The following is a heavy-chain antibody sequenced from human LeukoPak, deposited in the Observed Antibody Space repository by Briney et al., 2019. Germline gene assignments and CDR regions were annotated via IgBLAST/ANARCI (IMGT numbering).Heavy chain of an antibody. J-gene: IGHJ4*02. V-gene: IGHV1-69*13. D-gene: IGHD3-10*01. CDR2: IIPIFGTA. CDR3: ARDYHGSGSLTTFDY. Sequence: SVKVSCKASGGTFSSYAISWVRQAPGQGLEWMGGIIPIFGTANYAQKFQGRVTITADESTSTAYMELSSLRSEDTAVYYCARDYHGSGSLTTFDYWGRGTLVTVSS. CDR1: GGTFSSYA.